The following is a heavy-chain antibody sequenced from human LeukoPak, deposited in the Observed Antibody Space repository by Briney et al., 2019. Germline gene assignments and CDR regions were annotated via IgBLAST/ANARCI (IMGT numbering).Heavy chain of an antibody. Sequence: ASVKVSCKTSGHSFTSYYIHWVRQAPGQGLEWMGVINPSGGSTSYTQKFQGRVTMTRDTSTSTVYMELSSLTSEDTAMYYCARDLMRYYDSSGYSGIQHWGQGTLVTVSS. V-gene: IGHV1-46*01. CDR3: ARDLMRYYDSSGYSGIQH. D-gene: IGHD3-22*01. CDR2: INPSGGST. J-gene: IGHJ1*01. CDR1: GHSFTSYY.